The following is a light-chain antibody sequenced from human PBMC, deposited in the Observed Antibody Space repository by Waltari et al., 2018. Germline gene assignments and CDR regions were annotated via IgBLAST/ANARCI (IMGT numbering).Light chain of an antibody. V-gene: IGKV3-15*01. J-gene: IGKJ1*01. Sequence: ETVMTQSPATLSVSPGERVTLSCRARQNIAKNLAWYQQKPGQAPRLLMYGAPPRATGIPARCRGSGXGTEFTLTIXSLQSEDXAVYXCQQYDNRPWTXXXGTRVEIK. CDR2: GAP. CDR3: QQYDNRPWT. CDR1: QNIAKN.